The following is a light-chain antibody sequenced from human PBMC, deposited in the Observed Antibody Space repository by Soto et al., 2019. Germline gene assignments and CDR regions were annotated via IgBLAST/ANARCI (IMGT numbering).Light chain of an antibody. CDR3: QLYSISPWFT. CDR2: GAS. J-gene: IGKJ3*01. CDR1: QSVSNNY. Sequence: EIVLTQSPGTLSLSPGERATLACRASQSVSNNYLAWYQQKPGQAPRLLIYGASSRATGIPDRFSGSGSGTDFSLNISILVPEDFAVYYCQLYSISPWFTFGPGTKVDIK. V-gene: IGKV3-20*01.